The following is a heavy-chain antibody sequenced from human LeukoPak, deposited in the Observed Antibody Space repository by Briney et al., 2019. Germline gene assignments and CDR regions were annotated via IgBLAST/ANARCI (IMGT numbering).Heavy chain of an antibody. CDR2: INHSGST. CDR3: ANTYYSSGWPGGDY. D-gene: IGHD6-19*01. CDR1: GGSISSYY. V-gene: IGHV4-34*01. J-gene: IGHJ4*02. Sequence: PSETLSLTCTVSGGSISSYYWSWIRQPPGKGLEWIGEINHSGSTNYNPSLKSRVTISVDTSKNQFSLKLSSVTAADTAVYYCANTYYSSGWPGGDYWGQGTLVTVSS.